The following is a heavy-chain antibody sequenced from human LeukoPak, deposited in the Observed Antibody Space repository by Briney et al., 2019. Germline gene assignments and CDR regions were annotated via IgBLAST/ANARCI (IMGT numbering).Heavy chain of an antibody. V-gene: IGHV3-30-3*01. CDR2: ISYDGSNK. Sequence: GGSLRLSCAASGFTFSSYAMHWVRQAPGKGLEWVAVISYDGSNKYYADSVKGRFTISRDNSKNTLYLQMNSLRAEDTAVYYCARDFVRYCSGGSCYPDYWGQGTLDTVSS. D-gene: IGHD2-15*01. J-gene: IGHJ4*02. CDR1: GFTFSSYA. CDR3: ARDFVRYCSGGSCYPDY.